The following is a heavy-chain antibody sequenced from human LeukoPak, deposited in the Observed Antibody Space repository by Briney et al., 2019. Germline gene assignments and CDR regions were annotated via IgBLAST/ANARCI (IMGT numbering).Heavy chain of an antibody. CDR2: IYTSGST. CDR3: ARGLRVVVPAASMFDP. CDR1: GGSISSYY. V-gene: IGHV4-4*07. D-gene: IGHD2-2*01. J-gene: IGHJ5*02. Sequence: SETLSLTCTVSGGSISSYYWSWIRQPAGKGLEWIGRIYTSGSTNYNPSLKSRVTMSVDTSKNQFSLKLSSVTAADTAVYYCARGLRVVVPAASMFDPWGQGTLVTVSS.